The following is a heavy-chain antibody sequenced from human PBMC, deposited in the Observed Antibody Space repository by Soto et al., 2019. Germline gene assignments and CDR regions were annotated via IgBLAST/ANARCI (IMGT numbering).Heavy chain of an antibody. Sequence: QVYLVESGGCVVQPGRSLRLSCAASGFTFSKYAVQCVRQAPGKGLEWVALISYDGNNQFYADSVKGRFTISRDNSRNTLYLQMGSLRPEDTAIYYCATYDYGDNNFWGQGTLVTVSS. D-gene: IGHD4-17*01. J-gene: IGHJ4*02. CDR1: GFTFSKYA. CDR3: ATYDYGDNNF. CDR2: ISYDGNNQ. V-gene: IGHV3-30-3*01.